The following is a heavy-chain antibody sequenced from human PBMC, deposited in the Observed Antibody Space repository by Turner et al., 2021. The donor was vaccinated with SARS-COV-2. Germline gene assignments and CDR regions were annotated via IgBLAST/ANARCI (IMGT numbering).Heavy chain of an antibody. V-gene: IGHV1-69*08. J-gene: IGHJ6*02. CDR3: ARDEDGRAAAYYYAMDV. CDR1: GGPFSTYT. Sequence: QVQLVQSGAEVKKPGSSVQVSCKATGGPFSTYTTSWVRKAPGQGLEWMGRIIPCLGITTYAQKFQGRVTIAADKSTSTADMELSSLRSEDTAVYYCARDEDGRAAAYYYAMDVWGQGTTVTVSS. CDR2: IIPCLGIT. D-gene: IGHD6-13*01.